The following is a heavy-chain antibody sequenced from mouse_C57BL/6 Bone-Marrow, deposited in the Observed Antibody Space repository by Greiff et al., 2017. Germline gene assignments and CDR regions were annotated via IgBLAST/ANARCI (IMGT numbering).Heavy chain of an antibody. D-gene: IGHD2-3*01. V-gene: IGHV3-6*01. CDR1: GYSITSGYY. CDR2: ISYDGSN. CDR3: ARDGGWFPWFAY. J-gene: IGHJ3*01. Sequence: ESGPGLVKPSQSLSLTCSVTGYSITSGYYWNWIRQFPGNKLEWMGYISYDGSNNYNPSLKNRISITRDTSKNQFFLKLNSVTTEDTATYYCARDGGWFPWFAYWGQGTLVTVSA.